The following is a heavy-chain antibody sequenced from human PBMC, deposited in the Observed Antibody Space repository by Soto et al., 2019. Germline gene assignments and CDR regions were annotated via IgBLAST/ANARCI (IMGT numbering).Heavy chain of an antibody. Sequence: SETLSLTCTVSGGSISSSSYYWGWIRQPPGKGLEWIGSIYYSGSTYYNPSLKSRVTISVDTSKNQFSLKLSSVTAADTAVYYCARHRLIAAAAADFDYWGQGTLVTVSS. CDR1: GGSISSSSYY. D-gene: IGHD6-13*01. CDR3: ARHRLIAAAAADFDY. J-gene: IGHJ4*02. CDR2: IYYSGST. V-gene: IGHV4-39*01.